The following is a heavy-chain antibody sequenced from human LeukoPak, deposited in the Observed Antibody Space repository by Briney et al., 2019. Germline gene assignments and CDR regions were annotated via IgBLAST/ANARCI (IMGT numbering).Heavy chain of an antibody. J-gene: IGHJ4*02. V-gene: IGHV4-61*02. CDR3: ARALGYSGSDYFDY. CDR1: GGSISSGSYY. Sequence: SETLSLTCTVSGGSISSGSYYWGWIRQPAGRGLEWIGRIYTSGSTNYNPSLKSRVTISVDTSKNQFSLKLSSVTAADTAVYYCARALGYSGSDYFDYWGQGTLVTVSS. D-gene: IGHD5-12*01. CDR2: IYTSGST.